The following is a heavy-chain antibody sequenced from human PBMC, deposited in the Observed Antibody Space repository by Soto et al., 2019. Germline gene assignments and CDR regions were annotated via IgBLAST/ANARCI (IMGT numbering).Heavy chain of an antibody. CDR1: GGSFSGYY. CDR3: ARGRGYSYGLDP. CDR2: ISYSGTT. Sequence: SETLSLTCAVYGGSFSGYYLSWIRQPPGEGLEWIGFISYSGTTSYSPSLKSRVAISLDTSKNQFSLSLNFVTAADTAVYYCARGRGYSYGLDPWGQGSLVTVSS. D-gene: IGHD5-18*01. V-gene: IGHV4-30-4*01. J-gene: IGHJ5*02.